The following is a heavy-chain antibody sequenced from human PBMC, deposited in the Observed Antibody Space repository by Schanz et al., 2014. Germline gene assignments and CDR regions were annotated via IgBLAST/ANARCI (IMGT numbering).Heavy chain of an antibody. CDR2: MSYNGNT. V-gene: IGHV1-18*01. CDR1: GYPFSNYG. CDR3: ARDVPINDY. D-gene: IGHD2-2*01. Sequence: QVQMVQSGAEVKKPGASVKVSCKASGYPFSNYGISWLRQAPGQGFEWMAWMSYNGNTKYAQSLQGRVTVTRDTSTSTSYMELRSLTSDDTVVYYCARDVPINDYWGQGTPVTVSS. J-gene: IGHJ4*02.